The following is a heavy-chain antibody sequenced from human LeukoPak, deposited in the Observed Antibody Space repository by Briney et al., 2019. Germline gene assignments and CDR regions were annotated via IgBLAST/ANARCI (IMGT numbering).Heavy chain of an antibody. CDR2: IYSGDNT. CDR3: TRDFRVGGTEYYFDY. D-gene: IGHD1-26*01. V-gene: IGHV3-53*01. J-gene: IGHJ4*02. CDR1: GLIVSSNN. Sequence: GESLRLSCAASGLIVSSNNMSWVRQAPGKGLEWVSVIYSGDNTYYADSVKGRFTISRDNSKNTIYLQMNSLRAEDTAVYYCTRDFRVGGTEYYFDYWGQGTLVTVSS.